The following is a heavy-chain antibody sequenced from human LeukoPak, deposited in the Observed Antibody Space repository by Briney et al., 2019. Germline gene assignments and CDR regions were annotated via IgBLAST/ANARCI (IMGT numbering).Heavy chain of an antibody. J-gene: IGHJ5*02. Sequence: SETLSLTCFVSTLSISRDSYWGWIRQPPGKGLEWVGSISHSGNTYYNPSLKSRVTISVDPSKNHFSLKLSSVTAADTAVYYCARGRGTMVRGRYNWFDPWGQGTLVTVSS. CDR3: ARGRGTMVRGRYNWFDP. CDR2: ISHSGNT. CDR1: TLSISRDSY. V-gene: IGHV4-38-2*02. D-gene: IGHD3-10*01.